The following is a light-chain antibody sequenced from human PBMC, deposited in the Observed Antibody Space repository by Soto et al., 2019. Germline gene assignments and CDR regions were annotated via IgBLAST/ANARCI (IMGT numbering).Light chain of an antibody. CDR3: QQYSGSPPLT. CDR1: QSISSSY. V-gene: IGKV3-20*01. Sequence: ENVLTQSPGTLSLSPGERATLSCRASQSISSSYLAWYQQKPGQPPRLLIYGASNRATGIPDRFSGSGSGTAFTLPISRLEPEDFAVYYCQQYSGSPPLTFGGGTKVEIK. CDR2: GAS. J-gene: IGKJ4*01.